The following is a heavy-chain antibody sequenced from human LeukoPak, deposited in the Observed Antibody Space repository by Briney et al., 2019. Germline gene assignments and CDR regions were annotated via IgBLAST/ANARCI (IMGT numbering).Heavy chain of an antibody. D-gene: IGHD6-13*01. CDR3: ARGVYIAAAQYGY. CDR1: GGSISSYY. CDR2: IYYSGTT. J-gene: IGHJ4*02. Sequence: SETLSLTCTVSGGSISSYYWSWIRQPPGKGLGWIGYIYYSGTTNYNPSLKSRVTISVDTSKNQFSLRLSSVTAADTAVYYCARGVYIAAAQYGYWGQGTLVTVSS. V-gene: IGHV4-59*01.